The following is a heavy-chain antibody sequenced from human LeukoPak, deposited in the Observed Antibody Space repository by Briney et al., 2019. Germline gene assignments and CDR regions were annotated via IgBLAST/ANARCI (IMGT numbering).Heavy chain of an antibody. CDR3: ARGPMRDGYNKFSPIGGY. CDR1: GYTFTSYG. D-gene: IGHD5-24*01. V-gene: IGHV1-46*01. Sequence: ASVKVSCKASGYTFTSYGISWVRQAPGQGLEWMGIINPSGGSTSYAQKFQGRVTMTRDTSTSTVYMELSSLRSEDTAVYYCARGPMRDGYNKFSPIGGYWGQGTLVTVSS. CDR2: INPSGGST. J-gene: IGHJ4*02.